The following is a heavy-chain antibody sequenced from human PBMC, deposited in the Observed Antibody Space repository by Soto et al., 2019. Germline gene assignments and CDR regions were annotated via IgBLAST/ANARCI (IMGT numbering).Heavy chain of an antibody. CDR2: ISGDGSKK. CDR3: AQDCEWEQKNDWSQGS. V-gene: IGHV3-30*18. CDR1: GFRFSGYG. Sequence: SLRLSCAVYGFRFSGYGMHWVLQAPGKGLEWLAAISGDGSKKYFGDSVKGRFTISRDNSKNTLDLQMNSLRAEDTAVYYCAQDCEWEQKNDWSQGSWGQGTQVTVCS. D-gene: IGHD1-26*01. J-gene: IGHJ5*02.